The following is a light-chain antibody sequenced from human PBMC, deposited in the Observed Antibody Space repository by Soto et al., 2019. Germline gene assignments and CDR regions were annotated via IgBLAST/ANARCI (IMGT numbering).Light chain of an antibody. CDR3: QSFDSSRIGLL. V-gene: IGLV1-40*01. CDR1: GSNIGAGYD. J-gene: IGLJ2*01. CDR2: GNN. Sequence: QAVVTQPPSVSGAPGQRVTISCTGSGSNIGAGYDVHWYQQLPGTAPKLLIYGNNNRPSGVPDRFSGSRSGTSASLAITGLQAEDEADYYCQSFDSSRIGLLFGGGTKLTVL.